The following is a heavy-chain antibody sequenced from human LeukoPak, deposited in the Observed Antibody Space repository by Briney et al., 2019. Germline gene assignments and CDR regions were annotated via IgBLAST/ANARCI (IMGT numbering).Heavy chain of an antibody. Sequence: GASVKVSCKASGGTFSSYAISWVRQAPGQGLEWMGRIIPILGIANYAQKFQGRVTITADKSTSTAYMELSSLRSEDTAVYYCAREVAATPNAFDIWGQGTMVTVSS. D-gene: IGHD2-15*01. CDR1: GGTFSSYA. CDR2: IIPILGIA. V-gene: IGHV1-69*04. J-gene: IGHJ3*02. CDR3: AREVAATPNAFDI.